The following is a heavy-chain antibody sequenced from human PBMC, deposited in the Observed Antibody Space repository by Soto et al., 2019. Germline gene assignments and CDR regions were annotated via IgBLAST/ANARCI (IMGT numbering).Heavy chain of an antibody. D-gene: IGHD5-18*01. V-gene: IGHV1-69*06. J-gene: IGHJ2*01. CDR3: ARYVGTAMAPYWYFDL. CDR2: IIPIFGTA. CDR1: GYTFSSYA. Sequence: SVKVSCKASGYTFSSYAISWVRQAPGQGLEWMGGIIPIFGTANYAQKFQGRVTITADKSTSTAYMELSSLRSEDTAVYYCARYVGTAMAPYWYFDLWGRGTLVTVSS.